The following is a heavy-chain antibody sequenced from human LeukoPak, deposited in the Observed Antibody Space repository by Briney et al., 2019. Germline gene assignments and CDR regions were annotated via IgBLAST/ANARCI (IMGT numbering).Heavy chain of an antibody. J-gene: IGHJ4*02. CDR1: GFTFRSYS. CDR2: ISSSGASK. V-gene: IGHV3-23*01. D-gene: IGHD3-16*01. CDR3: ARDLTGYDYVWGSSDY. Sequence: GGSLRLSCEASGFTFRSYSMSWVRQAPGKGLEWVSAISSSGASKYYADSVKGRFTISRDNAKNSLYLQMNSLRAEDTAVYYCARDLTGYDYVWGSSDYWGQGTLVTVSS.